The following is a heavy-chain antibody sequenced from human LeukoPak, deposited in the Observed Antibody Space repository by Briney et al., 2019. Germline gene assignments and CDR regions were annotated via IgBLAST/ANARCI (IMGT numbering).Heavy chain of an antibody. CDR3: ARETVEMATIGDY. Sequence: GSLSLSCAASVFPFSSYWMHWVRQAPGKGLVWVSRISSDGSSTSYADSVKGRFTISRDNAKNTLYLQMNSLRAEDTAVYYCARETVEMATIGDYWGQGTLVTVSS. CDR2: ISSDGSST. V-gene: IGHV3-74*01. CDR1: VFPFSSYW. J-gene: IGHJ4*02. D-gene: IGHD5-24*01.